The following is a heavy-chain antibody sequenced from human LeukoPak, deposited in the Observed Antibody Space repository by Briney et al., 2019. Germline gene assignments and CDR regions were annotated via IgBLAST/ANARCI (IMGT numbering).Heavy chain of an antibody. Sequence: GGSLRLPCAASGFTFSSHAMHWVRQAPGKGLEWVAVISYDGSNKYYADSVKGRFTISRDNSKNALYLQMNSLRTEDTAVYYCAKDRTSGSYYSPLDYRGQGTLVTVSS. D-gene: IGHD3-10*01. V-gene: IGHV3-30-3*01. J-gene: IGHJ4*02. CDR3: AKDRTSGSYYSPLDY. CDR2: ISYDGSNK. CDR1: GFTFSSHA.